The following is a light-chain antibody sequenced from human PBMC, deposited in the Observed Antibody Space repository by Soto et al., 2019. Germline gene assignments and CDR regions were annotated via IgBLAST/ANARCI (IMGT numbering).Light chain of an antibody. V-gene: IGKV4-1*01. Sequence: DIVMTQSPDSLAVSLGETATINCKSSQSLLYNSNNRNYLVWYQHKPGHPPKLLIYWASTRDLGVPDRFSGSGSGTDVTLTIASLQAEDVAGYYCQQYFSTPITFGQGTRVEIK. J-gene: IGKJ5*01. CDR3: QQYFSTPIT. CDR1: QSLLYNSNNRNY. CDR2: WAS.